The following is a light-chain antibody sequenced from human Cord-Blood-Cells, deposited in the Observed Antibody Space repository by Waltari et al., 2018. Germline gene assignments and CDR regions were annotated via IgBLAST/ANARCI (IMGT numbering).Light chain of an antibody. CDR3: SSYTSSSTE. J-gene: IGLJ2*01. CDR2: DVS. V-gene: IGLV2-14*01. Sequence: QSALTQPASVSGSPGQSITISCPGTSSDVGGYNYVSWYQPHQSKAPKLMIYDVSKRPSGVSNRFSGSKSGNTASLTISGLQAEDEADYYCSSYTSSSTEFGGGTKLTVL. CDR1: SSDVGGYNY.